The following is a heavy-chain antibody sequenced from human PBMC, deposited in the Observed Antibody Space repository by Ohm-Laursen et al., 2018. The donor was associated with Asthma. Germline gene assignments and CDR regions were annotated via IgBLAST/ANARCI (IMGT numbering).Heavy chain of an antibody. CDR2: ISSSSYI. CDR1: GFTFSSYS. D-gene: IGHD4-17*01. V-gene: IGHV3-21*01. Sequence: SLRLSCTASGFTFSSYSMNWVRQAPGKGLEWVSSISSSSYIYYADSVKGRFTISRDNAKNSLYLQMNSLRAEDTAVYYCARYSRGYGDYYYYFDYWGQGTLVTVSS. CDR3: ARYSRGYGDYYYYFDY. J-gene: IGHJ4*02.